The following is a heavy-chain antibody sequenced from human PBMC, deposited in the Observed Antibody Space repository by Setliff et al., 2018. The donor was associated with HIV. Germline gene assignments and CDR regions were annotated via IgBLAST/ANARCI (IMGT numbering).Heavy chain of an antibody. J-gene: IGHJ4*02. CDR2: VCTSGDT. D-gene: IGHD3-10*01. V-gene: IGHV4-4*07. CDR3: ARERVVRGVVDPGTSQIFDN. CDR1: GGSIKSYS. Sequence: SETLSLTCTVSGGSIKSYSWSWIRQPAGKGLEWIGRVCTSGDTNYNPSLQSLVAMSVDTSKNQFSLNLNSGTAADTALYYCARERVVRGVVDPGTSQIFDNWGQGILVTAPQ.